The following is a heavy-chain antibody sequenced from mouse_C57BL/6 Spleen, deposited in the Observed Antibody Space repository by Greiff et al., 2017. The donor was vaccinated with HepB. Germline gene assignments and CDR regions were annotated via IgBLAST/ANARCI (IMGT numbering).Heavy chain of an antibody. J-gene: IGHJ2*01. Sequence: QVQLQQPGAELVKPGASVKLSCKASGYTFTSYWMQWVKQRPGQGLEWIGEIDPSDSYTNYNQKFKGKATLTVDTSSSTAYMQLSSLTSEDSAVYYCARIYSNFDYWGQGTTRTVSS. D-gene: IGHD2-5*01. CDR3: ARIYSNFDY. CDR2: IDPSDSYT. CDR1: GYTFTSYW. V-gene: IGHV1-50*01.